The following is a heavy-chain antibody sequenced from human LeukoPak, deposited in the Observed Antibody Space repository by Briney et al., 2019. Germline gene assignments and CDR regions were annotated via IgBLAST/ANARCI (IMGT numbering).Heavy chain of an antibody. CDR2: INWNGGST. CDR1: GFTFDDYG. CDR3: ARTYDSSGLDAFDI. D-gene: IGHD3-22*01. J-gene: IGHJ3*02. V-gene: IGHV3-20*04. Sequence: PGGSLRLSCAASGFTFDDYGMSWVRQAPGKGLEWVSGINWNGGSTGYADSVKARFTISRDNAKNSLYLQMNSLRAEDTALYYCARTYDSSGLDAFDIWGQGTMVTVSS.